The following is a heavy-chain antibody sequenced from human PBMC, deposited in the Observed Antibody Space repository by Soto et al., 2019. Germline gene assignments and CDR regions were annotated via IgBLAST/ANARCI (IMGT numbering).Heavy chain of an antibody. CDR2: IKSKIDGGTT. J-gene: IGHJ1*01. CDR1: GFSGFSLTNAW. V-gene: IGHV3-15*01. Sequence: EVQLVESGGGLVKPGGSLRLSCRDSGFSGFSLTNAWMSWVRQAPGKGLEWVGRIKSKIDGGTTDYAAPVRGRFTISRDDSENTLYLQMNSLKTEDTAVYYCTTDMTTVTQEYFQRWGQGTLVTVSS. D-gene: IGHD4-17*01. CDR3: TTDMTTVTQEYFQR.